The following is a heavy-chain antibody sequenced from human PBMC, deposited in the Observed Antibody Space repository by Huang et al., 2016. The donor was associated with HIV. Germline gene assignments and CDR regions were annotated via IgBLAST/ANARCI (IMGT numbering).Heavy chain of an antibody. CDR1: GYTFISYG. J-gene: IGHJ6*02. V-gene: IGHV1-18*04. D-gene: IGHD4-17*01. Sequence: QVQLVQSGAEVKKPGASVKVSCRASGYTFISYGITWGRQAPGQGLEWMGWISPSYGYTTYAQQCQGRVTMTTDTSTNTVYMEVRSLRSDDTAVYYCARDLGTTVVPDGMDVWGQGTTVTVSS. CDR2: ISPSYGYT. CDR3: ARDLGTTVVPDGMDV.